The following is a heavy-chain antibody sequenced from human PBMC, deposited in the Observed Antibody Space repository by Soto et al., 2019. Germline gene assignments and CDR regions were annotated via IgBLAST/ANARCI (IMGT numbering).Heavy chain of an antibody. CDR1: GYTFTIYG. J-gene: IGHJ4*02. D-gene: IGHD6-13*01. Sequence: GASVKVSCKASGYTFTIYGIIWVRQAPGQGLEWMGWISAYNGNTNYAQKLQGRVTMTTDTSTSTAYMELRSLRSDDTAVYYCARRYSSSWYGGDFDYWGQGTLVTVSS. CDR3: ARRYSSSWYGGDFDY. CDR2: ISAYNGNT. V-gene: IGHV1-18*01.